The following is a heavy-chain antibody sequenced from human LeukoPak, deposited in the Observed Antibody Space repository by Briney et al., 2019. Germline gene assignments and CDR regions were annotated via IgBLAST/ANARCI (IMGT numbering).Heavy chain of an antibody. D-gene: IGHD1-1*01. J-gene: IGHJ3*02. V-gene: IGHV3-74*01. CDR3: ARAADTTLITAVGCDI. Sequence: SGGSLRLSCAASGFTFSSYSMNWVRQAPGKGLVWVSRINSDGSRTNYADSVKGRFTISRDNAKNTLYLQMNSLTAEDTAVYYCARAADTTLITAVGCDIWGQGTKVTVSS. CDR1: GFTFSSYS. CDR2: INSDGSRT.